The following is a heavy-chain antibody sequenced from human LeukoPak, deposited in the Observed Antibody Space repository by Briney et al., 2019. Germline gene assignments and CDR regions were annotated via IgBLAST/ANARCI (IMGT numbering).Heavy chain of an antibody. CDR3: ARDPLRDYVWGSYFD. V-gene: IGHV1-69*05. J-gene: IGHJ4*02. Sequence: SVKVTCKASGGTFSSYAISWVRQAPGQGLEWMGRIIPIFGTANYAQKFQGRVTITTDESTSTAYMELSSLRSEDTAVYYCARDPLRDYVWGSYFDWGQGTLVTVSS. CDR1: GGTFSSYA. D-gene: IGHD3-16*01. CDR2: IIPIFGTA.